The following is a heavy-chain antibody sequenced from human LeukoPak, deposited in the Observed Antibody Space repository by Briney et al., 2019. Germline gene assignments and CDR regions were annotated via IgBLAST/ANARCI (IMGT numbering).Heavy chain of an antibody. CDR1: GFTFSTYA. CDR3: VRAYTTSGTYSET. D-gene: IGHD1-26*01. V-gene: IGHV3-23*01. Sequence: GGSLRLSCTASGFTFSTYAMGWSRQAPGKGLEWVSGIGSNGVNTYYADSAKGRFTISRDNSKNTVYLQMNSLRAEDTALYYCVRAYTTSGTYSETWGQGNLVTVSS. CDR2: IGSNGVNT. J-gene: IGHJ4*02.